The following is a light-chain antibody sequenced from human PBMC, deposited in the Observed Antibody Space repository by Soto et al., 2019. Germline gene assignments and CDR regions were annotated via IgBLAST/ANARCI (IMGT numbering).Light chain of an antibody. Sequence: EIVMTQSPATLSVSPGERATLSCRASQSVSSNLAWYQQKRGQAPRLLIYGASTRATGIPARFSGSGSGTEFTLTISRLQSEDFAVYYCQQYNNWPPLTFGGGTKVEIK. CDR3: QQYNNWPPLT. V-gene: IGKV3-15*01. J-gene: IGKJ4*01. CDR1: QSVSSN. CDR2: GAS.